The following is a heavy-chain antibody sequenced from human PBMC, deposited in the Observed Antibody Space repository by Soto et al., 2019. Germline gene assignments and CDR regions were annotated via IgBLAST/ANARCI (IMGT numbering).Heavy chain of an antibody. J-gene: IGHJ5*02. CDR3: AKDLTRQLAYWLDP. Sequence: ASVKVSCKASGFSFTGYYIHWLRQAPGQGLEWMGWINAHSGGTEYAQKFQGRVALTRDTSISTAYMTLSSLRSDDTAIYYCAKDLTRQLAYWLDPWGQGTQVTVSS. V-gene: IGHV1-2*02. D-gene: IGHD6-6*01. CDR1: GFSFTGYY. CDR2: INAHSGGT.